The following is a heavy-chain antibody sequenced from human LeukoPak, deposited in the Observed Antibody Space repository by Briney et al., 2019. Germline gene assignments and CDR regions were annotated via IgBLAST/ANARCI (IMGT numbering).Heavy chain of an antibody. D-gene: IGHD1-26*01. CDR1: GGSISSGDYY. J-gene: IGHJ6*02. CDR3: ARLPIVQAFYYYYAMDV. CDR2: IYYSGST. Sequence: SETLSLTCTVSGGSISSGDYYWSWIRQPPGKGLEWIGYIYYSGSTYYNPSLKSRVTISVDTSKNQFSLKLSSVTAADTAVYYCARLPIVQAFYYYYAMDVWGQGTTVTVSS. V-gene: IGHV4-30-4*01.